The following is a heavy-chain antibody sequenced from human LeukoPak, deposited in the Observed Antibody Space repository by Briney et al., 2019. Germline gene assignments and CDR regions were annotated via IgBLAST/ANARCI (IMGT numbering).Heavy chain of an antibody. CDR3: ARGIRYYDILTGYGGPWFDP. CDR2: IYYSGST. V-gene: IGHV4-31*03. CDR1: GGSISSGGYS. J-gene: IGHJ5*02. D-gene: IGHD3-9*01. Sequence: KSSETLSLTCTVSGGSISSGGYSWSWIRQHPGKGLEWIGYIYYSGSTYYNPSLKSRVTISVDTSKNQFSLKLSSVTAADTAVYYCARGIRYYDILTGYGGPWFDPWGQGTLVTVSS.